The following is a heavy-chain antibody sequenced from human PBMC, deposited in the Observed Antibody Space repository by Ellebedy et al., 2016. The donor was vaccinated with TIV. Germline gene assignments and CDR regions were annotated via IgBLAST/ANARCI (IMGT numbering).Heavy chain of an antibody. Sequence: ASVKVSXXASGYTFTSYGISWVRQAPGQGLEWMGWISAYNGNTNYAQKLQGRVTITADESTSTAYMELSSLRSEDTAVYYCARDAHYYDSSGSFDYWGQGTLVTVSS. J-gene: IGHJ4*02. CDR2: ISAYNGNT. D-gene: IGHD3-22*01. V-gene: IGHV1-18*04. CDR1: GYTFTSYG. CDR3: ARDAHYYDSSGSFDY.